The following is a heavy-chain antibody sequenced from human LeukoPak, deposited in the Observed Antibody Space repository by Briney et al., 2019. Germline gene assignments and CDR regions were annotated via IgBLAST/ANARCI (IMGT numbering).Heavy chain of an antibody. D-gene: IGHD3-22*01. CDR3: ASSPYDSSGYLAY. V-gene: IGHV3-48*02. CDR2: ISSSSTTI. CDR1: GFTFSGYT. J-gene: IGHJ4*02. Sequence: GGSLRLSCAASGFTFSGYTMNWVRQAPGKGLEWVSYISSSSTTIYYADSVKGRFTISRDNAKNSLYLQMNSLRDEDTAVYYCASSPYDSSGYLAYWGQGTLVTVSS.